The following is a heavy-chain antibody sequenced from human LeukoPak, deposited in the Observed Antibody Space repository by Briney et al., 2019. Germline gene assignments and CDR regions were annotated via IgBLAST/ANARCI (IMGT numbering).Heavy chain of an antibody. CDR3: TTGQKRGPKYSSSWYYFDY. J-gene: IGHJ4*02. CDR1: GFTFSNAW. D-gene: IGHD6-13*01. CDR2: IKSKTDGGTT. V-gene: IGHV3-15*01. Sequence: GGSLRPSCAASGFTFSNAWMSWVRQAPGKGLEWVGRIKSKTDGGTTDYAAPVKGRFTISRDDSKNTLYLQMNSLKTADTAVYYCTTGQKRGPKYSSSWYYFDYWGQGSLVTVSS.